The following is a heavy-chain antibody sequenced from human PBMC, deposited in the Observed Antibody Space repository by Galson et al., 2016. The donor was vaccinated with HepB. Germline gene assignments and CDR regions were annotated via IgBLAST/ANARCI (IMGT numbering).Heavy chain of an antibody. CDR1: EFSFRSYS. D-gene: IGHD3-22*01. CDR2: ITAGGNTI. CDR3: ARAGVAYETSGYFYGQLDY. J-gene: IGHJ4*02. Sequence: SLRLSCAASEFSFRSYSMNWVRQAPGKGLEWLSSITAGGNTIYYADSVNGRFTISRDNAKSSLYLQMNSLRDDDTAVYFCARAGVAYETSGYFYGQLDYWGQGTLVIVSS. V-gene: IGHV3-48*02.